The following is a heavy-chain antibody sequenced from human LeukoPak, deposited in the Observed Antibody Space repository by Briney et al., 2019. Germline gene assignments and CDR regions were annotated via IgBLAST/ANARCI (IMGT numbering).Heavy chain of an antibody. Sequence: PSETLSLTCTVSGGSISSSGHYWGWIRQPPGKGLEWIGSISSSGSTYYNPSLKSRVTISVDTSKNQFSLKLSSVTAADTAVYCCARFSSSLYGPQDYWGQGTLVTASS. D-gene: IGHD6-6*01. CDR2: ISSSGST. J-gene: IGHJ4*02. V-gene: IGHV4-39*07. CDR3: ARFSSSLYGPQDY. CDR1: GGSISSSGHY.